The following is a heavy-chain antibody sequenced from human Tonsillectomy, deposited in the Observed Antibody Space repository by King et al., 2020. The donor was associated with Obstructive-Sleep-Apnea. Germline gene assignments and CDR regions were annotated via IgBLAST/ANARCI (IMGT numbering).Heavy chain of an antibody. J-gene: IGHJ6*02. V-gene: IGHV4-38-2*02. D-gene: IGHD1-26*01. CDR1: DYSISSGHY. Sequence: VQLQESGPGLVKPSETLSLTCTVSDYSISSGHYWGWIRQPPGKGLEWIGSMHHSGSSYYNPSLKSRVTISVDMSKKQFSLKLSSGTAADTAVYYCARGGVGAQTYGMDVWGQGTTVTVSS. CDR2: MHHSGSS. CDR3: ARGGVGAQTYGMDV.